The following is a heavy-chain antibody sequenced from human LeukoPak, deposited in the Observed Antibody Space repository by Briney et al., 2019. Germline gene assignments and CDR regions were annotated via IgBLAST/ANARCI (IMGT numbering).Heavy chain of an antibody. V-gene: IGHV5-51*04. CDR1: GYSFTSYW. CDR2: IYPSDSDT. D-gene: IGHD6-13*01. CDR3: ARSLRSSWSDFDY. Sequence: GESLKISCKGSGYSFTSYWIGWVRQMPGKGLEWMGIIYPSDSDTRYSPSFQGQVTISADKPISTAYVQWSSLKASDTAMYYCARSLRSSWSDFDYWGQGTLVTVSS. J-gene: IGHJ4*02.